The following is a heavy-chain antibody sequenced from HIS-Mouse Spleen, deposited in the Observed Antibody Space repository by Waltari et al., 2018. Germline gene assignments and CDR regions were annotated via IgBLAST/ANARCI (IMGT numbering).Heavy chain of an antibody. V-gene: IGHV4-39*01. CDR2: IYYSGST. CDR3: ARHNLNYWYFDL. J-gene: IGHJ2*01. Sequence: QLQLQESGPGLVKPSETLSLTCTVSGGSISSSSYYWGRTRQPPGKGLEWIGSIYYSGSTYYNPSLKSRVTISVDTSKNQFSLKLSSVTAADTAVYYCARHNLNYWYFDLWGRGTLVTVSS. CDR1: GGSISSSSYY.